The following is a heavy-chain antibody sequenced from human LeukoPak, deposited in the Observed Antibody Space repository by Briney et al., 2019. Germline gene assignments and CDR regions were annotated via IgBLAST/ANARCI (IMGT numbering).Heavy chain of an antibody. J-gene: IGHJ4*02. D-gene: IGHD5-24*01. Sequence: GGSLRLSCAASGFTFSNYGMSWGRQAPGKGLEWGSAIGDSGRRTYYADSVKGRFTISRDNSKNTLYLQLNSLRAQDTAVNYCAKEDGYNYIDYWGQGTLVTVSS. V-gene: IGHV3-23*01. CDR3: AKEDGYNYIDY. CDR1: GFTFSNYG. CDR2: IGDSGRRT.